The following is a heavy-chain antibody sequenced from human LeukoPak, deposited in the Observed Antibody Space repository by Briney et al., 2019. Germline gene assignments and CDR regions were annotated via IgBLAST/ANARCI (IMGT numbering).Heavy chain of an antibody. J-gene: IGHJ3*02. CDR1: GFTFSSYA. Sequence: GGSLRLSCAASGFTFSSYAMSWVRQAPGKGLEWVSYISSSSSTIYYADSVKGRFTISRDNAKNSLYLQMNSLRAEDTAVYYCARDRANYGPGSYYNEFGAFDIWGQGTMVTVSS. D-gene: IGHD3-10*01. V-gene: IGHV3-48*01. CDR2: ISSSSSTI. CDR3: ARDRANYGPGSYYNEFGAFDI.